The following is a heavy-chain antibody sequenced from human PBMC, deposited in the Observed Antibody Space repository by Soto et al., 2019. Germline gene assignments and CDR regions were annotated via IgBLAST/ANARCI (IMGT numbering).Heavy chain of an antibody. CDR1: GASITGSFF. CDR3: ARGMTPPGAPAWYYFDS. CDR2: FSLSGTT. D-gene: IGHD2-8*02. J-gene: IGHJ4*02. Sequence: PSETLSLTCTVSGASITGSFFWSWIRQPAGKGLEWIGRFSLSGTTNHNPSLRSRVTMSADVSKNQFSLRLTSVTAADTALYYCARGMTPPGAPAWYYFDSWGQGTLVTVSS. V-gene: IGHV4-4*07.